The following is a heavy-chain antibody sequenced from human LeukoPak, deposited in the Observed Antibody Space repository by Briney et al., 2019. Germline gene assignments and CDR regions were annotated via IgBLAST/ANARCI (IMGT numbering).Heavy chain of an antibody. CDR1: GFTFSNAW. Sequence: KPGGSLRLSCAASGFTFSNAWMSWVRQAPGKGREWVGRIKSKTDGGTTDYAAPVKGRFTISRDDSKNTLYLHMHSLKTEDTAVYYCTKDLWSGYYSPPYYYYYYMDVWGKGTTVTVSS. CDR2: IKSKTDGGTT. J-gene: IGHJ6*03. V-gene: IGHV3-15*01. D-gene: IGHD3-3*01. CDR3: TKDLWSGYYSPPYYYYYYMDV.